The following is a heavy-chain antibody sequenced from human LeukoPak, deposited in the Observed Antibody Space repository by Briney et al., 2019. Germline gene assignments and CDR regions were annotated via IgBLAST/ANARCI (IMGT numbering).Heavy chain of an antibody. J-gene: IGHJ6*03. CDR3: ARERSVAEYYYCYYYYMDV. CDR2: ISSSGSTI. D-gene: IGHD6-19*01. V-gene: IGHV3-48*03. Sequence: GGSLRLSCAASGFTFSSYEMNWVRQAPGKGLEWISYISSSGSTIYYADSVKGRFSISRDNAKNSLYLQMNSLRAEDTALYYCARERSVAEYYYCYYYYMDVWGKGTTVTVSS. CDR1: GFTFSSYE.